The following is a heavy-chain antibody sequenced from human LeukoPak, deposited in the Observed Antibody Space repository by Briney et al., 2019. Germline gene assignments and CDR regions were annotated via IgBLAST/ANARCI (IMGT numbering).Heavy chain of an antibody. V-gene: IGHV3-64D*06. CDR2: ISSNGGST. J-gene: IGHJ3*02. D-gene: IGHD3-10*01. Sequence: GGSLRLSCSASGFTFSSYAMHWVRQAPGKGLEYVSAISSNGGSTYYADSVKGRFTISRDNSKNTLYLQMSSLRAEDTAVYYCVKDAITMVRGAIFDAFDIWGQGTMVTVSS. CDR3: VKDAITMVRGAIFDAFDI. CDR1: GFTFSSYA.